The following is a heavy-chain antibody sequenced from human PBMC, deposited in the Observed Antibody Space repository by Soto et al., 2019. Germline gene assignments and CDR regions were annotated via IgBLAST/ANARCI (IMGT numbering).Heavy chain of an antibody. D-gene: IGHD3-10*01. CDR3: ARHGAS. Sequence: QLQLQESGPGLVKPSETLSLTCTVSGVSISDTSYYWGWIRQPPGKGLEWIGTIYFNGNTFYNPSPKRRITISVDTSKNQFSLGLSSVTAADTAVYYCARHGASWGQGTLVAVSS. J-gene: IGHJ5*02. V-gene: IGHV4-39*01. CDR1: GVSISDTSYY. CDR2: IYFNGNT.